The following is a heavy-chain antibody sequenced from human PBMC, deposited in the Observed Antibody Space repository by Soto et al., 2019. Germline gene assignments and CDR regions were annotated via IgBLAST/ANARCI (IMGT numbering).Heavy chain of an antibody. V-gene: IGHV1-69*13. CDR2: IIPIFGTA. D-gene: IGHD3-3*01. CDR1: GGTFSSYA. CDR3: AKGGAYYDFWSGYSTHYGMDV. J-gene: IGHJ6*02. Sequence: SVKVSCKASGGTFSSYAISWVRQAPGQGLEWMGGIIPIFGTANYAQKFQGRVTITADESTSTAYMELSSLRSEDTAVYYCAKGGAYYDFWSGYSTHYGMDVWGQGTTVTVSS.